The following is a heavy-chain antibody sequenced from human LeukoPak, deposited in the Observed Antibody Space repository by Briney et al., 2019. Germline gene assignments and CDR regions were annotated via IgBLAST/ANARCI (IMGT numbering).Heavy chain of an antibody. CDR2: TYYRSKWYH. CDR3: ARDHDYGDYGTYEDY. J-gene: IGHJ4*02. V-gene: IGHV6-1*01. D-gene: IGHD4-17*01. CDR1: GDSVSRNSVA. Sequence: SQTLSLTCAISGDSVSRNSVAWNWIRQSPSRGLEWLGRTYYRSKWYHDYAVSVKSRITINPDTSKNQFSLQLNSVTPEDTAVYYCARDHDYGDYGTYEDYWGQGTLATVSS.